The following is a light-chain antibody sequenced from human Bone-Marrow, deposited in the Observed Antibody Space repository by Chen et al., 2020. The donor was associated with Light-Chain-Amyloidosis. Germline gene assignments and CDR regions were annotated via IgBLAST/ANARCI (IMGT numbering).Light chain of an antibody. CDR3: QHYYSTPPA. J-gene: IGKJ1*01. CDR2: WAS. Sequence: DIVMTQSPDSLAVSLGERATINCKSSQSVLYSSNNKNYLAWYQQKPGQPPKLLIYWASTRESGVPDRFSGSGSGIDFTLTISSLQAEDVAVYYCQHYYSTPPAFGQGTKVEIK. V-gene: IGKV4-1*01. CDR1: QSVLYSSNNKNY.